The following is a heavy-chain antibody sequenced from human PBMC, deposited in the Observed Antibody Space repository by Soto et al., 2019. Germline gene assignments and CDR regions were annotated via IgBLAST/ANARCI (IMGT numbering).Heavy chain of an antibody. CDR1: GFTFSSYG. J-gene: IGHJ4*02. D-gene: IGHD6-13*01. CDR2: IWYDGSNK. Sequence: GGSLRLSCAASGFTFSSYGMHWVRQAPGKGLEWVAVIWYDGSNKYYADSVKGRFTISRDNSKNTLYLQMNSLRAEDTAVYYCARDRGSSWHNFDYWGQGTLVTVSS. CDR3: ARDRGSSWHNFDY. V-gene: IGHV3-33*01.